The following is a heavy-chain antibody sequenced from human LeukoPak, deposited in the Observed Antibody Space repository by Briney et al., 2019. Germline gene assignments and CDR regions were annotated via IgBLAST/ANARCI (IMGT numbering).Heavy chain of an antibody. CDR2: INSDGSST. CDR3: ATVIAYRGYMDV. Sequence: GGSLRLSCAASGFTFSSYWMHWVRQAPGKGLVWVSRINSDGSSTSYADSVKGRFTISRDNAKNTLYLQMNSLRAEDTAVYYCATVIAYRGYMDVWGKGPRSPSP. D-gene: IGHD6-13*01. J-gene: IGHJ6*03. CDR1: GFTFSSYW. V-gene: IGHV3-74*01.